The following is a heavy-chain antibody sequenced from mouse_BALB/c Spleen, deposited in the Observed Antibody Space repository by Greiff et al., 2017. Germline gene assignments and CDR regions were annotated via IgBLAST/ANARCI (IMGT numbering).Heavy chain of an antibody. D-gene: IGHD1-1*01. CDR2: ISYSGST. CDR1: GYSITSDYA. CDR3: ARMNYYGSSEYFDY. Sequence: VQLKESGPGLVKPSQSLSLTCTVTGYSITSDYAWNWIRQFPGNKLEWMGYISYSGSTSYNPSLKSRISITRDTSKNQFFLQLNSVTTEDTATYYCARMNYYGSSEYFDYWGQGTTLTVSS. V-gene: IGHV3-2*02. J-gene: IGHJ2*01.